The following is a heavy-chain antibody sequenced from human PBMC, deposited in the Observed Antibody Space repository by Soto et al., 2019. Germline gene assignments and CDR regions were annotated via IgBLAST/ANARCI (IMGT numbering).Heavy chain of an antibody. D-gene: IGHD6-19*01. CDR3: ALGIYTSGWTFDP. J-gene: IGHJ5*02. CDR2: ISYDGSNK. CDR1: GFTFSSWA. Sequence: QVQMVESGGGVVQPGRSLRLSCVGSGFTFSSWAMHWVRQAPGKGLEWVAFISYDGSNKDYVDSVKGRFTISRDNSRNTVYLQMNSLRADDTGVYHCALGIYTSGWTFDPWGQGTLVIVSS. V-gene: IGHV3-30-3*01.